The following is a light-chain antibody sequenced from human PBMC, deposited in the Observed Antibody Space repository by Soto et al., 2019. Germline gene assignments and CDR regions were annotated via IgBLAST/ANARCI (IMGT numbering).Light chain of an antibody. CDR2: GAS. CDR1: QSVSSA. J-gene: IGKJ1*01. V-gene: IGKV3-15*01. CDR3: QQYNRWPRT. Sequence: EVVMTQSPATLSVSPGERATLSCKASQSVSSALAWYQQKPGQAPRLLIYGASTRATAIPARFSGSGSGTEFTLTVSSLQSEDFAVYYCQQYNRWPRTFGQGTKVDI.